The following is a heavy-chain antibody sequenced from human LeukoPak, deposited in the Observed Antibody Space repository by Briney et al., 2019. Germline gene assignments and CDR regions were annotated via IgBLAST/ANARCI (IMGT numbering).Heavy chain of an antibody. D-gene: IGHD3-3*01. V-gene: IGHV3-7*01. CDR1: GFIFSRYT. CDR3: ARTPYYDFWRGYYLYGMDV. Sequence: GGSLRLSCAASGFIFSRYTINWVRQAPGKGLEWVANIKQDGSEKYYVDSVKGRFTISRDNAKNSLYLQMNSLRAEDTAVYYCARTPYYDFWRGYYLYGMDVWGQGTTVTVSS. J-gene: IGHJ6*02. CDR2: IKQDGSEK.